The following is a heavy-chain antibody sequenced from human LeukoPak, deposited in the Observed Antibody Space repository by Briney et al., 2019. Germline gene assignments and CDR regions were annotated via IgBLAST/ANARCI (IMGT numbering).Heavy chain of an antibody. J-gene: IGHJ6*02. D-gene: IGHD3-10*01. CDR1: GGSISSSIYY. CDR2: IYYSGST. CDR3: ARGDPMAVYYYYGMDV. Sequence: SETLSLTCTVSGGSISSSIYYWGWIRQPPGKGLEWIGSIYYSGSTYYNPSLKSRVTISVDTSKNQFSLKLSSVTAADTAVYYCARGDPMAVYYYYGMDVWGQGTTVTVSS. V-gene: IGHV4-39*07.